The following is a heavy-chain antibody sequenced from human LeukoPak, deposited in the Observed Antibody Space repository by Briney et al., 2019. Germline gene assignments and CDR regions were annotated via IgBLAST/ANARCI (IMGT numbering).Heavy chain of an antibody. J-gene: IGHJ4*02. CDR3: ARGPSLRYYDILTGYPYRPFLFDY. D-gene: IGHD3-9*01. V-gene: IGHV3-48*04. CDR2: ISSSSTI. Sequence: GGSLRLSCAASGFTFSSYTMAWVRQAPGKGLEWVSYISSSSTIYYADSVKGRFTISRDNAKNSLYLQMNSLRAEDTAVYYCARGPSLRYYDILTGYPYRPFLFDYWGQGTLVTVSS. CDR1: GFTFSSYT.